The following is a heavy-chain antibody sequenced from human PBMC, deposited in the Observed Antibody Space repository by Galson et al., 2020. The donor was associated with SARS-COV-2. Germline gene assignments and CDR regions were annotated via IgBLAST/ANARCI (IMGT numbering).Heavy chain of an antibody. D-gene: IGHD3-22*01. V-gene: IGHV3-23*01. CDR3: AKDVGRSNYYDSSGYTTGDAFDI. Sequence: SAISGSGGSTYYADSVKGRFTISRDNSKNTLYLQMNSLRAEDTAVYYCAKDVGRSNYYDSSGYTTGDAFDIWGQGTMVTVSS. CDR2: ISGSGGST. J-gene: IGHJ3*02.